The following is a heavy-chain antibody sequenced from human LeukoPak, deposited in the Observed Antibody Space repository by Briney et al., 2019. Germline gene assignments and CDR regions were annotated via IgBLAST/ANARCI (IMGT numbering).Heavy chain of an antibody. J-gene: IGHJ2*01. V-gene: IGHV4-34*01. CDR1: GGSFSGYY. CDR3: ARVTAYRRYFDL. CDR2: INHSGST. Sequence: TSETLSLTCAVYGGSFSGYYWSWIRQPPGKGLEWIAEINHSGSTNYNPSLKSRVTISVDTSKNQCSLKLSSVTAADTAVYYCARVTAYRRYFDLWGRRTLVSPSS. D-gene: IGHD5-18*01.